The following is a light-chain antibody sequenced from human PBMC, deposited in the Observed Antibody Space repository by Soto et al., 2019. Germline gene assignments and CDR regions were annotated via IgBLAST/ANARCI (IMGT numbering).Light chain of an antibody. J-gene: IGKJ1*01. CDR3: QQSYRSPCT. Sequence: DIQVTQSPSSLSASVGDRVTITCRASQSIFNYLNWYQQKPGKAPKLLLYAASSLQSGVPPRFSGGGAGTDFTLTISSLQPEDFATYYCQQSYRSPCTVGLGTKVEIK. V-gene: IGKV1-39*01. CDR2: AAS. CDR1: QSIFNY.